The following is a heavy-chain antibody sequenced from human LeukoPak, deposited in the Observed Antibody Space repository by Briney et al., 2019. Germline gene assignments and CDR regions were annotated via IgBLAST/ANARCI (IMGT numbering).Heavy chain of an antibody. CDR1: GFTFSGSA. CDR2: IRSKANSYAT. D-gene: IGHD6-6*01. CDR3: RGYSSSSGSSDV. V-gene: IGHV3-73*01. J-gene: IGHJ6*04. Sequence: PGGSLRLSCAASGFTFSGSAMHWVRQASGKGLEWVGRIRSKANSYATAYAASVKGRFTISRDDSKNTAYLQMNSLKTEDTAVYYCRGYSSSSGSSDVWGKGTTVTVSS.